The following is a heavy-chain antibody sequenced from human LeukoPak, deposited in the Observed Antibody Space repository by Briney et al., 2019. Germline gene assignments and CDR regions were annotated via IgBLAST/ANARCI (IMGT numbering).Heavy chain of an antibody. CDR2: ITSSGSIT. CDR3: ARDPDYGDPE. CDR1: GFTFSDHY. D-gene: IGHD4-17*01. V-gene: IGHV3-11*01. J-gene: IGHJ4*02. Sequence: PGGSLRLSCTASGFTFSDHYMSWFRLSPGKGLEWLSYITSSGSITDYADSVKGRFTISRGNAKNTMFLQMNSLRPEDTAVYYCARDPDYGDPEWGQGTLVTVSS.